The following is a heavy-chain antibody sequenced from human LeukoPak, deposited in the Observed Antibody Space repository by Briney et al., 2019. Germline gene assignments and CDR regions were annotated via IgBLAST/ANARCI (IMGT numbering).Heavy chain of an antibody. CDR1: GFTFSSYW. Sequence: GGSLRLSCAASGFTFSSYWMHWVRQAPGKGLVWVSRINSDGSSTSYADSVKGRFTISRDNAKNTLYLQMNSLRAEDTAVYYCAKDQDDYVWGSYPDYWGQGTLVTVSS. CDR2: INSDGSST. J-gene: IGHJ4*02. CDR3: AKDQDDYVWGSYPDY. V-gene: IGHV3-74*01. D-gene: IGHD3-16*02.